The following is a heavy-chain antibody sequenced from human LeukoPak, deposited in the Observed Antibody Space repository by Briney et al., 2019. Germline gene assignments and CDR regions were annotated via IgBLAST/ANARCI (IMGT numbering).Heavy chain of an antibody. CDR3: ARDSRSFIVMITEPRKNLVDY. CDR1: GFTFSSYA. V-gene: IGHV3-23*01. J-gene: IGHJ4*02. CDR2: ISRSGGST. D-gene: IGHD3-16*01. Sequence: GESLRLSCAASGFTFSSYAMSWVRQAPGKGLEWVSGISRSGGSTYYADSVKGRFTISRDNSKNTLYLQMNSLRVEDTAVYYCARDSRSFIVMITEPRKNLVDYWGQGTLVTVSS.